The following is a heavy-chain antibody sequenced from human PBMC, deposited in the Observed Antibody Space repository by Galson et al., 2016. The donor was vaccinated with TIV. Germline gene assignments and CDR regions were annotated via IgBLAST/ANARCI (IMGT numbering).Heavy chain of an antibody. Sequence: SLRLSCAASGFTFSSYAMSWVRQAPGKGLEWVSVISGGGGSTYYADSVKGRFTISGDNSKNTLFLQMNSLRAEDTAVYYCTKVPSSGFSYYYGLDVWGQGTTVTVSS. V-gene: IGHV3-23*01. CDR2: ISGGGGST. CDR3: TKVPSSGFSYYYGLDV. D-gene: IGHD3-22*01. CDR1: GFTFSSYA. J-gene: IGHJ6*02.